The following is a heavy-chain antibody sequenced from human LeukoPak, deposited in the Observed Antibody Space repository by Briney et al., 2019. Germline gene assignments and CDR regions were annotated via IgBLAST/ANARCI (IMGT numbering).Heavy chain of an antibody. CDR1: GNYW. CDR3: VSFYETY. V-gene: IGHV3-74*01. Sequence: GRSLRLSCAASGNYWMHWVRQAPGKGLVWVSHNSDGSWTSYADSVKGRFTISKDNAKNTVYLQMNSLRAEDTAVYYCVSFYETYWGRGTLVTVSS. D-gene: IGHD2/OR15-2a*01. CDR2: NSDGSWT. J-gene: IGHJ4*02.